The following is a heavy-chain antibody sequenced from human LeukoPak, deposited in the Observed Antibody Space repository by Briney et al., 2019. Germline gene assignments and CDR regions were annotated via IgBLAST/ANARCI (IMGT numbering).Heavy chain of an antibody. Sequence: GGSLRLSCTASGFSFSGHWMHWARQLPGKGLVWVSRISPTGSTTSYADSVKGRFTISRDNARNTLYLQMNSLRAEDTAVYYCAREGSFSGIYALQYWGQGTVVTVSS. CDR3: AREGSFSGIYALQY. D-gene: IGHD1-26*01. V-gene: IGHV3-74*01. CDR1: GFSFSGHW. J-gene: IGHJ4*02. CDR2: ISPTGSTT.